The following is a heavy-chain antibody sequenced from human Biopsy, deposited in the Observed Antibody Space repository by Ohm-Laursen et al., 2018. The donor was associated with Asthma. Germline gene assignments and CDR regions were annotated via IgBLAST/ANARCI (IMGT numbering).Heavy chain of an antibody. CDR3: AKDVFPGWELRRGPDY. D-gene: IGHD1-26*01. J-gene: IGHJ4*02. CDR2: ISFDGSNK. CDR1: GFTFSNYG. Sequence: SLRLSCTASGFTFSNYGMHWVRQAPGKGLDWVAVISFDGSNKNYTDSVKGRFTISRDNSRNTLHLQMDSLRAEDTAVYYCAKDVFPGWELRRGPDYWGQGTLVTVSS. V-gene: IGHV3-30*18.